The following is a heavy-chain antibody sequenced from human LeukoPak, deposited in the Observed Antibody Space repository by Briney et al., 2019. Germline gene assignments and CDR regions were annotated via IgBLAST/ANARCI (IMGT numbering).Heavy chain of an antibody. CDR1: GGSISSGSYY. Sequence: PSETLSLTCTVSGGSISSGSYYWSWIRQPAGKGLEWIGRVYTSGSTNYNPSLKSRVTISVDTSKNQFSLKLNSVTAADTAVYYCAARRRDWFDPGGQGTLVTVSS. CDR2: VYTSGST. J-gene: IGHJ5*02. CDR3: AARRRDWFDP. D-gene: IGHD6-25*01. V-gene: IGHV4-61*02.